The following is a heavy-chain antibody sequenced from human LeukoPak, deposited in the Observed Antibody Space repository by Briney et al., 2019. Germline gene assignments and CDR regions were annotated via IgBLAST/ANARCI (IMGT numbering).Heavy chain of an antibody. V-gene: IGHV2-5*02. Sequence: SGPALVKPTQTLTLTCSFSGFSVGTPGVGVGWVRQPPGKALEWLGFIYWDDDKRYSPSLKSRLTITKDTSKSQVVLTLTNVDPVDAATYFCAHSLDSTSWYGYYYYMDVWGKGTTVTVSS. CDR2: IYWDDDK. D-gene: IGHD2-2*01. CDR1: GFSVGTPGVG. CDR3: AHSLDSTSWYGYYYYMDV. J-gene: IGHJ6*03.